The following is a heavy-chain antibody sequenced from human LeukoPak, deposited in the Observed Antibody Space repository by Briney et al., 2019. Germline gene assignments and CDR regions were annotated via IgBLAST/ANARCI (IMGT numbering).Heavy chain of an antibody. CDR1: GGSISSYY. J-gene: IGHJ4*02. CDR2: IYYSGGT. D-gene: IGHD6-13*01. V-gene: IGHV4-59*01. Sequence: SETLSLTCTVSGGSISSYYWSWIRQSPGKGLEWIGYIYYSGGTNYNPSLKSRVTISVDTSENQFSLKLSSVTAADTAVYYCARGYSSSWDDYWGQGTLVTVSS. CDR3: ARGYSSSWDDY.